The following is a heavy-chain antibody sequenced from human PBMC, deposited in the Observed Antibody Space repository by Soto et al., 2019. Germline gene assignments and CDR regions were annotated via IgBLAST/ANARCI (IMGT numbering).Heavy chain of an antibody. J-gene: IGHJ6*02. CDR1: GASISIGVYF. D-gene: IGHD3-10*01. Sequence: SETLSLTCTVSGASISIGVYFWSWIRHHPGNGLEWIGHIYYNGSTYYNPSLKSRLTISVDTSKNEFSLRLTSVTAADTAVYFCATDEYFGSEIDFYYYAMDVWGQGPTITFYS. CDR2: IYYNGST. V-gene: IGHV4-31*03. CDR3: ATDEYFGSEIDFYYYAMDV.